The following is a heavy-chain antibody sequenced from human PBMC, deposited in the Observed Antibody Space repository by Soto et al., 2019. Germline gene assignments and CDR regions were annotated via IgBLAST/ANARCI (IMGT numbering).Heavy chain of an antibody. CDR2: INHSGST. CDR3: ARGHPPQLVRGGGGMDV. D-gene: IGHD6-6*01. CDR1: GGSFSGYY. V-gene: IGHV4-34*01. J-gene: IGHJ6*02. Sequence: SETLSLTCAVYGGSFSGYYWSWIRQPPGKGLEWIGEINHSGSTNYNPSLKSRVTISVDTSKNQFSLKLSSVTAADTAVYYCARGHPPQLVRGGGGMDVWGQGTTVTVSS.